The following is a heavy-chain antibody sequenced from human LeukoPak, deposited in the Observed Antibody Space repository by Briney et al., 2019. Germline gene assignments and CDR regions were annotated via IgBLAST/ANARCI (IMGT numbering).Heavy chain of an antibody. CDR3: AKVGYYGSGSYSGHDAFDI. Sequence: GGSLRLSCAASGFPFSDYGMYWVRQAPGKGLEWLAVISHDGSNKHYADSVKGRITISRDNSMNTLYLQMNSLTAEDTAVYYCAKVGYYGSGSYSGHDAFDIWGQGTMVTVSS. CDR1: GFPFSDYG. CDR2: ISHDGSNK. V-gene: IGHV3-30*18. D-gene: IGHD3-10*01. J-gene: IGHJ3*02.